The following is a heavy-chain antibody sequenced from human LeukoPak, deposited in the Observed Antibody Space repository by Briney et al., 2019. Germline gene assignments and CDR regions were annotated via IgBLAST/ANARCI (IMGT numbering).Heavy chain of an antibody. CDR3: ARHLMYGHCSGGSCHSGFDP. Sequence: PSETLSLTCTVSGGSISSSSYYWGWIRQPPGKGLEWIVSIYYSGSTYYNPSLESRVTISVDTSKNQFSLKLSSVTAADTAVYYCARHLMYGHCSGGSCHSGFDPWGQGTLVTVSS. CDR2: IYYSGST. V-gene: IGHV4-39*01. J-gene: IGHJ5*02. D-gene: IGHD2-15*01. CDR1: GGSISSSSYY.